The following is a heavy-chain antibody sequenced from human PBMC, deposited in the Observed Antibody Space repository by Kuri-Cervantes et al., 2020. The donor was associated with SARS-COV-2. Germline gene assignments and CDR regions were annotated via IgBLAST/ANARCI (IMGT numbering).Heavy chain of an antibody. V-gene: IGHV1-2*02. J-gene: IGHJ6*03. Sequence: GGSLRPSSKASGYTFTGHYMHWVRQAPGQGREWMGWINPNSGGTNYAQKFQVRVTMTRDTSISTAYMELSRLSSDDTAVYYCARDYGDYFNGYYYYYMDVWGKGTTVTVSS. CDR1: GYTFTGHY. CDR3: ARDYGDYFNGYYYYYMDV. D-gene: IGHD4-17*01. CDR2: INPNSGGT.